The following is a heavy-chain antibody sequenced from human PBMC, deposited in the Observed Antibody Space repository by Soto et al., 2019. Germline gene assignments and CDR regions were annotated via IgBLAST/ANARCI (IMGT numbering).Heavy chain of an antibody. D-gene: IGHD3-22*01. CDR1: GYTFTNYQ. CDR3: ARGDESGFFDF. J-gene: IGHJ4*02. V-gene: IGHV1-46*01. CDR2: INSGGGGT. Sequence: HVQLVQSGAEVKKPGASVKISCRTSGYTFTNYQMHWVRRAPGQGLEWMGIINSGGGGTYSAQRFQGRVTMTRHTSTSTVYMELSSLTSEDTAIYYCARGDESGFFDFWGQGTLVTVSS.